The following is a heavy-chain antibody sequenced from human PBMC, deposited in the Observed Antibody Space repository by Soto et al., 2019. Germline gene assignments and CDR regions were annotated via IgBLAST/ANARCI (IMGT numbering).Heavy chain of an antibody. V-gene: IGHV3-30*18. CDR3: ANMYSSGWYFDN. Sequence: QPGGSLRLSCAASRFTFSSYGMPWVRQAPGKGLEWVAFISYDGSYKYYADSVKDRFTISRDNSKNTLDLQMNSLRAEDTAVYYCANMYSSGWYFDNWGQGTLVTVSS. J-gene: IGHJ4*02. CDR1: RFTFSSYG. D-gene: IGHD6-19*01. CDR2: ISYDGSYK.